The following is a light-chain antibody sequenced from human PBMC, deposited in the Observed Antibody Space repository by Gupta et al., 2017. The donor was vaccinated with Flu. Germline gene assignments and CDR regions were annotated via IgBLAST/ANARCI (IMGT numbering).Light chain of an antibody. J-gene: IGLJ3*02. CDR1: GSNVGGNNY. V-gene: IGLV2-14*01. CDR3: SSYTSSSNKL. Sequence: GSNVGGNNYVSWYQHHPGKAPKLVIAEVSKRSSGVSNRFAGSKSGNTASLTISGLQAEDEAYYYCSSYTSSSNKLFGGGTKLTVL. CDR2: EVS.